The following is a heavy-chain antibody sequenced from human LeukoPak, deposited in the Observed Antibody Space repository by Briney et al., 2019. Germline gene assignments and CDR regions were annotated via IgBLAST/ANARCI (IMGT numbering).Heavy chain of an antibody. CDR1: GGSISSGGYY. D-gene: IGHD1-7*01. CDR2: IYYSGST. Sequence: SETLSLTCTVSGGSISSGGYYWSWIRQHPGKGLEWIGYIYYSGSTYYNPSLKSRVTISVDTSKNQFSLKLSSVTAADTAVYYCARVGGTRLNKWFDPWGQGTLVTVSS. CDR3: ARVGGTRLNKWFDP. J-gene: IGHJ5*02. V-gene: IGHV4-31*03.